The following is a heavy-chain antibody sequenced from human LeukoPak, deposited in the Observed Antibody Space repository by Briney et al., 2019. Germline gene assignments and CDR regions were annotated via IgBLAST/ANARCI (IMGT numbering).Heavy chain of an antibody. V-gene: IGHV3-53*01. CDR2: IYSGGST. CDR1: GFTVSSNY. Sequence: GGSLRLSCAASGFTVSSNYMSWVRQAPGKGLEWVSVIYSGGSTYYADSVKGRFTISRDNSKNTLYLQMNSLRAEDTAVYYCARGDTELPFDYWGQGTLVTVSS. D-gene: IGHD5-18*01. J-gene: IGHJ4*02. CDR3: ARGDTELPFDY.